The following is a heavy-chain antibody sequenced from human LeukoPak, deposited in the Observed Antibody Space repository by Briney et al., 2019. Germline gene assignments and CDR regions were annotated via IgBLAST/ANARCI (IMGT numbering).Heavy chain of an antibody. Sequence: GGSLRLSCAASGFTFSSYSMNWVRQAPGKGLEWVSSISSSSSYIYYADSVKGRFTISRDNAKNSLYLQMNSLGAEDTAVYYCAREFMVRGVIISWGKGTTVTVSS. V-gene: IGHV3-21*01. J-gene: IGHJ6*04. CDR2: ISSSSSYI. CDR3: AREFMVRGVIIS. CDR1: GFTFSSYS. D-gene: IGHD3-10*01.